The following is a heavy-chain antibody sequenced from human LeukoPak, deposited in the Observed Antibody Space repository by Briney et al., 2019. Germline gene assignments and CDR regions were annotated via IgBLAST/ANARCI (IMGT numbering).Heavy chain of an antibody. Sequence: ASVKVSCKASGYTFTSYGISWVRQAPGQGLEWMGWISAYNGNTNYAQKLQGRVTMTTDTSTSTAYMELRSLRSDDTAVYYCARSLVYYYDSNGGYFDYWGQGTLVTVSS. D-gene: IGHD3-22*01. CDR3: ARSLVYYYDSNGGYFDY. J-gene: IGHJ4*02. CDR1: GYTFTSYG. CDR2: ISAYNGNT. V-gene: IGHV1-18*01.